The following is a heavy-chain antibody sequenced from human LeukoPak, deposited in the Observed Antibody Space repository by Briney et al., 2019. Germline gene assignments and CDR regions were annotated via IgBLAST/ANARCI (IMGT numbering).Heavy chain of an antibody. CDR2: ISSSTTYI. V-gene: IGHV3-21*01. Sequence: GGSLRLSCAASGFIFDDYGMSWVRQAPGKGLEWVSSISSSTTYIYYADSVKGRFTISRDNAKNSLYLQMNSLRAEDTAVYYCARGRHYFDYAFDIWGQGTRVTVSS. D-gene: IGHD3-22*01. J-gene: IGHJ3*02. CDR1: GFIFDDYG. CDR3: ARGRHYFDYAFDI.